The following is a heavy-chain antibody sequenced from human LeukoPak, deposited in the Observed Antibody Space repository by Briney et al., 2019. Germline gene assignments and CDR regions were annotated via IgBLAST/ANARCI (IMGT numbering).Heavy chain of an antibody. D-gene: IGHD6-19*01. CDR3: ARGRAAGLSDWFDP. J-gene: IGHJ5*02. V-gene: IGHV3-23*01. CDR1: GFTFSRYT. Sequence: GGSLRLSCAASGFTFSRYTMAWVRQAPGKGLEWVASIVASYVGTYYVDSVKGRFVVSRDNSKNTLYLQMDRLRLEDAAMYFCARGRAAGLSDWFDPWGPGTLVTVSS. CDR2: IVASYVGT.